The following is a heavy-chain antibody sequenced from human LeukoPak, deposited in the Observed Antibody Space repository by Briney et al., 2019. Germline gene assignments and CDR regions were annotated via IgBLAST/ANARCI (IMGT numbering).Heavy chain of an antibody. CDR1: GFTFSSYA. CDR2: ISGSGDST. J-gene: IGHJ4*02. CDR3: AKDPGHYFDY. V-gene: IGHV3-23*01. Sequence: GGSVRLSCAASGFTFSSYAMSWVRQAPGKGLEWVSAISGSGDSTYYADSVKGRFTICRDNSKNTLYLQMNSLRAEDTAVYYCAKDPGHYFDYWGQGTLVTVSS. D-gene: IGHD7-27*01.